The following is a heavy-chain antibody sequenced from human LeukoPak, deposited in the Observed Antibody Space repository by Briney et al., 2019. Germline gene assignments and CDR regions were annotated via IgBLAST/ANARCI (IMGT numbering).Heavy chain of an antibody. V-gene: IGHV1-18*01. Sequence: ASVKVSCKASGYSFSTYSISWVRQAPGQGLEWVGSIIPYSGNANSAESLQARVTLTTDTSTNTAYLELRSLRSDDTAVYYCARGDGGNDFFDFWGQGSLVTVSS. CDR2: IIPYSGNA. J-gene: IGHJ4*02. D-gene: IGHD1-1*01. CDR3: ARGDGGNDFFDF. CDR1: GYSFSTYS.